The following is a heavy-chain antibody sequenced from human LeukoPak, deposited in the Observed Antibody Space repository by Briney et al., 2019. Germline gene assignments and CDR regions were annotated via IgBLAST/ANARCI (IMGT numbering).Heavy chain of an antibody. V-gene: IGHV3-20*04. D-gene: IGHD3-16*02. CDR2: INSNGGST. J-gene: IGHJ3*02. CDR1: GFTFDDYG. CDR3: ARDQGITFGGVIPDAFDI. Sequence: GGSLRLSCAASGFTFDDYGMSWVRQSPGKGLEWVSGINSNGGSTGYADSVKGRFTISRDNAKNSLYLQMNSLRAEDTALYYCARDQGITFGGVIPDAFDIWGQATMITVSS.